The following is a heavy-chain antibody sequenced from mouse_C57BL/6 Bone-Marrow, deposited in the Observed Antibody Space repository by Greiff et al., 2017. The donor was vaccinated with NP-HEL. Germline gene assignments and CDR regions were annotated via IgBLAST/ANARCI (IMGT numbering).Heavy chain of an antibody. CDR2: IYPRSGNT. Sequence: QVQLQQSGAELARPGASVKLSCKASGYTFTSYGISWVKQRTGQGLEWIGEIYPRSGNTYYNEKFKGKATLTADKSSRTAYMELRSLTSEDSAVYFCARRDPYWYFDVWGTGTTVTVSS. CDR1: GYTFTSYG. D-gene: IGHD3-3*01. J-gene: IGHJ1*03. V-gene: IGHV1-81*01. CDR3: ARRDPYWYFDV.